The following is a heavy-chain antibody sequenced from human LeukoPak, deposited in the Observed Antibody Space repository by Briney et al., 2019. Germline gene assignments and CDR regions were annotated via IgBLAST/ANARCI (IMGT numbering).Heavy chain of an antibody. Sequence: SSETLSLTCTVSGGSISNYYWSWIRQPPGKGLERIGYIYYSGSTNYNPSLKSRVTISVDTSKNQFSLKLSSVTAADTAVYYCARDGDYDFWSGYLHWGQGTLVTVSS. J-gene: IGHJ4*02. CDR3: ARDGDYDFWSGYLH. D-gene: IGHD3-3*01. CDR2: IYYSGST. V-gene: IGHV4-59*01. CDR1: GGSISNYY.